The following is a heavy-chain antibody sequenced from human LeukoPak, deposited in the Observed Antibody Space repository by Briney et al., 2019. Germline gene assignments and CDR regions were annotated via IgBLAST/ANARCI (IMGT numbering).Heavy chain of an antibody. CDR3: APDEGGDYVGLDH. V-gene: IGHV3-53*05. CDR2: IYSGGST. D-gene: IGHD4-17*01. J-gene: IGHJ4*02. CDR1: GFTVSSNY. Sequence: GGSLRLSCAASGFTVSSNYMSCVRQAPGKGLEWVSVIYSGGSTYYADSVKGRFTISRDNSKNTLYLQMSSLRTEDTAVYYCAPDEGGDYVGLDHWGQGTLVTVSS.